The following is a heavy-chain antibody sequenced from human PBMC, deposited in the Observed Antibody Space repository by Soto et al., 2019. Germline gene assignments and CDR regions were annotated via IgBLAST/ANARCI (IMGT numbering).Heavy chain of an antibody. CDR1: GFTFNLYW. J-gene: IGHJ4*02. CDR2: INPDGSST. CDR3: ARDRQFLYSKGPIGYFDY. Sequence: PGGSLRLSCAASGFTFNLYWMRWVRQAPGKGLVWVSRINPDGSSTSFADSVKGRFTISRDNSKNTLYLHMNSLRAEDTAVYYCARDRQFLYSKGPIGYFDYWGQGTLVTVSS. D-gene: IGHD4-4*01. V-gene: IGHV3-74*01.